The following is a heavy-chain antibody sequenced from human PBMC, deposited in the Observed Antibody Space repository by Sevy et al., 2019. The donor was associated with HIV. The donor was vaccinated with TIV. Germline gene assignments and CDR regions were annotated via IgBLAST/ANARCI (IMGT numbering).Heavy chain of an antibody. CDR1: GFTFSSFW. CDR2: INQDGSEI. CDR3: ARALYAYSSY. V-gene: IGHV3-7*01. D-gene: IGHD4-4*01. J-gene: IGHJ4*02. Sequence: GGSLSLSCEAPGFTFSSFWMTWVRQAPGKGLEWVANINQDGSEIHYVDSVKGRFSISRDNAKNSLNLQMNSLRAEDTAVYYCARALYAYSSYWGQGTLVTVSS.